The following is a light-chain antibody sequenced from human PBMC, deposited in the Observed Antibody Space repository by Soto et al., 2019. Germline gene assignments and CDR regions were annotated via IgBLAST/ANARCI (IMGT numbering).Light chain of an antibody. J-gene: IGLJ1*01. CDR1: SSDVGGYNY. Sequence: QSALTQPASVSGSPGQSIAISCTGTSSDVGGYNYVSWYQQHPGKAPKLIVYDVSNRPSGVSNRFSGSKSGNTASLNISGLQAEDEADYYCSSYTSSSTYVFGTGTKLTVL. CDR2: DVS. CDR3: SSYTSSSTYV. V-gene: IGLV2-14*01.